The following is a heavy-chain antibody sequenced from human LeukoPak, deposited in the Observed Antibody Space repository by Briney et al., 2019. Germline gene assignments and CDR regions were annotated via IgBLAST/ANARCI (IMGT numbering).Heavy chain of an antibody. Sequence: GGSLRLSCAASGFTFSNAWMSWVRQAPGKGREWVGRIKSKTDGGTTDHAAPVKGRFTISRDDSKNTLYMKMNSLKTEDTAVYYCTTDLRYYGSGSSPEATKWGQGTLVTVSS. D-gene: IGHD3-10*01. CDR2: IKSKTDGGTT. V-gene: IGHV3-15*01. CDR1: GFTFSNAW. J-gene: IGHJ4*02. CDR3: TTDLRYYGSGSSPEATK.